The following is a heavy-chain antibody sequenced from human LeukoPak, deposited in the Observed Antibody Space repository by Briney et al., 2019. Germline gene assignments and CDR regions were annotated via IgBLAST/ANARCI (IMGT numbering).Heavy chain of an antibody. D-gene: IGHD2-8*01. CDR3: AKVTSIGKYCTNGVCSPFDY. V-gene: IGHV3-23*01. CDR1: GFTFSSYA. Sequence: GGSLTLSCAGSGFTFSSYAMSWVRQAPGQGLEWVSAISDSGDYTSYADSVRGRFTISRDNSRNTLYLQMISLRPEDTAVYYCAKVTSIGKYCTNGVCSPFDYWGQGTLVTVSS. CDR2: ISDSGDYT. J-gene: IGHJ4*02.